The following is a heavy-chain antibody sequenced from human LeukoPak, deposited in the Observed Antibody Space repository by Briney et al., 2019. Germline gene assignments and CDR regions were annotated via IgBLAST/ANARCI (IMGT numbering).Heavy chain of an antibody. D-gene: IGHD3-22*01. Sequence: GRSLRLSCAASGFTFDDYAMHWVRQAPGKGLEWVSGISWNSKNIGYADSVKGRFTISRDNAKNSVYLQMNSLRAEDTAFYYCVKEHYYIDSRGPYDYWGQGTLVTVSS. V-gene: IGHV3-9*01. J-gene: IGHJ4*02. CDR1: GFTFDDYA. CDR3: VKEHYYIDSRGPYDY. CDR2: ISWNSKNI.